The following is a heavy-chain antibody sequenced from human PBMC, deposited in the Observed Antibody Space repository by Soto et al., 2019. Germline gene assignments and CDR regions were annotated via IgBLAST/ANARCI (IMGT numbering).Heavy chain of an antibody. CDR3: ATQPRYDSSGYFFY. Sequence: SETLSLTCTVSGVSISSGGYYWTWIRLRAGGGVEWIGDMYYSGSTNYNPSLKARITISADTSKKQFSLELRSVTAADTAVYYCATQPRYDSSGYFFYWGQGRLVTVSS. V-gene: IGHV4-31*03. CDR2: MYYSGST. D-gene: IGHD3-22*01. CDR1: GVSISSGGYY. J-gene: IGHJ4*01.